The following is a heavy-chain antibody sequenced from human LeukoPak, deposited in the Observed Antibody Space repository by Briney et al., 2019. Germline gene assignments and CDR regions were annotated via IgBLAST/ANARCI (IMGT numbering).Heavy chain of an antibody. CDR2: IKQDGSEK. J-gene: IGHJ4*02. V-gene: IGHV3-7*01. CDR3: ARDYRDNWNYYYFDY. Sequence: PGGSLRLSCAASGFTFSSYGMHWVRQAPGKGLEWVANIKQDGSEKYYVDSVKGRFTISRDNAKNSLYLQMNSLRAEDTAVYYCARDYRDNWNYYYFDYWGQGTLVTVSS. D-gene: IGHD1-7*01. CDR1: GFTFSSYG.